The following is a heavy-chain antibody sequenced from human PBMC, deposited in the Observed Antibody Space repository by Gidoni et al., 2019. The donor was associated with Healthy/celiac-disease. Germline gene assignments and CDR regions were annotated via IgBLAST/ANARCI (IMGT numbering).Heavy chain of an antibody. J-gene: IGHJ4*02. CDR2: ISGSGGST. CDR1: GFTFSRYA. Sequence: EVQLLESGGGLVQPGGSLRLSCAASGFTFSRYAMSWVRQAPGKGLELVSAISGSGGSTYYADSVKGRFTISRDNSKNTLYLQMNSLRAEDTAVYYCAKDWDYYDSSGYYFDYWGQGTLVTVSS. CDR3: AKDWDYYDSSGYYFDY. V-gene: IGHV3-23*01. D-gene: IGHD3-22*01.